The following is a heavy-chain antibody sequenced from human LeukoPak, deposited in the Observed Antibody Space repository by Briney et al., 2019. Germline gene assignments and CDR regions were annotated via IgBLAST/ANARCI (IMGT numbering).Heavy chain of an antibody. D-gene: IGHD3-16*01. Sequence: ASVKVSCKASGYTFTGYYKHWVRQAPGQGLEWMGWINPNSGGTNYAQKFQGRVTMTRDTSISTAYMELSRLRSDDTAVYYCARAQGDPRPDYYMDVWGKGTTVTVSS. CDR1: GYTFTGYY. V-gene: IGHV1-2*02. CDR2: INPNSGGT. J-gene: IGHJ6*03. CDR3: ARAQGDPRPDYYMDV.